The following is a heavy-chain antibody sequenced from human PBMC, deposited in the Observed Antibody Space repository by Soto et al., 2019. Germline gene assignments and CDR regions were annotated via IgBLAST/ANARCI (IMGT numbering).Heavy chain of an antibody. CDR3: ARDREYCRGDSCYETGAAY. Sequence: EVQLVESGGGLVQPRGSLRLSCVASGFSFSSYTMNWFRQAPGKGLEWVSDISRNASTISYADSVRGRFTISRDNAKTSLYLQMNSLRAEDTAVYYCARDREYCRGDSCYETGAAYWGQGALVTVSS. CDR1: GFSFSSYT. V-gene: IGHV3-48*01. J-gene: IGHJ4*02. CDR2: ISRNASTI. D-gene: IGHD2-15*01.